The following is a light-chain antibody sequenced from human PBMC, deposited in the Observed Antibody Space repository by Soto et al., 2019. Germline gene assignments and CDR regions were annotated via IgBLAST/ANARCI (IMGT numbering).Light chain of an antibody. CDR3: QQYDSSPWT. V-gene: IGKV3-20*01. J-gene: IGKJ1*01. CDR2: GAS. Sequence: EIVLTQSPGTLSLSPGERATLSCRASQSVSSSFLAWYQQKPGQAPRLLIYGASSRATGIPDRFSGSGSGTDFTLTISRLEPEVFAVDYCQQYDSSPWTFGQGTKVEIK. CDR1: QSVSSSF.